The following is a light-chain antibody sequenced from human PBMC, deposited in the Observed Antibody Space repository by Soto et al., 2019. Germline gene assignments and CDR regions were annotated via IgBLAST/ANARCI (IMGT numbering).Light chain of an antibody. CDR2: EVT. V-gene: IGLV2-8*01. Sequence: LTQPPSASGSPGQSVTISCTGTSSDVGGYNYVSWYRQHPGKAPKLIIYEVTKRPSGVPDRFSGSKSGNTASLTVSGLQAEDEADYYCSSYVGSNNYVFGPGTKVTVL. J-gene: IGLJ1*01. CDR3: SSYVGSNNYV. CDR1: SSDVGGYNY.